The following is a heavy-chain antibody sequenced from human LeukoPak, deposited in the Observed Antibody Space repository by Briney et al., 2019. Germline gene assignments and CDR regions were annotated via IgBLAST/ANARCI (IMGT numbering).Heavy chain of an antibody. V-gene: IGHV1-2*02. CDR3: ARDRAETSRYQGDFDY. CDR2: INPNSGGT. CDR1: GYTFTVYY. D-gene: IGHD3-22*01. Sequence: ASVKVSCKASGYTFTVYYMHWVRQAPGQGLEGMGWINPNSGGTNYAQKFQGRVTMTRDTSISTAYMELSRLRSDDTAVYYCARDRAETSRYQGDFDYWGQGTLVTVSS. J-gene: IGHJ4*02.